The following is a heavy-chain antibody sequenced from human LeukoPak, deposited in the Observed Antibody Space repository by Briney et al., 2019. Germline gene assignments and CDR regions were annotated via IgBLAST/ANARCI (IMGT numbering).Heavy chain of an antibody. CDR2: IYYSGST. V-gene: IGHV4-59*01. D-gene: IGHD3-16*01. J-gene: IGHJ5*02. CDR1: GGSISSYY. Sequence: ASETLSLTCIVSGGSISSYYWNWIRQPPGKGLEWIGYIYYSGSTNYNPSLKSRVTISLDTSKNQFSLNLTSVTAADTAVYYCARFTPQGYGWGGYNRFDPWGQGTLVTVSS. CDR3: ARFTPQGYGWGGYNRFDP.